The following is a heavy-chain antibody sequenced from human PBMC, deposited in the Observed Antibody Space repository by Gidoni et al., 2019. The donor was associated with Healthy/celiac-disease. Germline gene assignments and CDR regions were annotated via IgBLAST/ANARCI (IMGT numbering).Heavy chain of an antibody. CDR3: ARGLSRNWPDAFDI. D-gene: IGHD1-1*01. CDR1: GYTFTSYD. Sequence: QVQLVQSGAEVKQPGASVKASCQAFGYTFTSYDINWVRQATGQGLEWMGWMNTNSGNTGYAQKFQGRVTMTRNTSISTAYMELSSLRSEDTAVYYCARGLSRNWPDAFDIWGQGTMVTVSS. J-gene: IGHJ3*02. CDR2: MNTNSGNT. V-gene: IGHV1-8*01.